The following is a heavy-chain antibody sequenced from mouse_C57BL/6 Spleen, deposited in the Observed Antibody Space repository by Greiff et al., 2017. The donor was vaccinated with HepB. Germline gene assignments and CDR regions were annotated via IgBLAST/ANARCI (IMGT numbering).Heavy chain of an antibody. CDR1: GFTFSDYG. V-gene: IGHV5-17*01. D-gene: IGHD2-5*01. J-gene: IGHJ4*01. CDR3: ARYYSKRAMDY. Sequence: EVKLVESGGGLVKPGGSLKLSCAASGFTFSDYGMHWVRQAPEKGLEWVAYISSGSSTIYYADTVKGRFTISRDNAKNTLFLQMTSLRSEDTAMYYCARYYSKRAMDYWGQGTSGTVSS. CDR2: ISSGSSTI.